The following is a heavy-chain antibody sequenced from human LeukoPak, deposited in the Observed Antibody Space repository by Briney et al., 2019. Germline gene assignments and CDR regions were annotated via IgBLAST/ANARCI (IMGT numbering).Heavy chain of an antibody. CDR2: IFYSGST. CDR3: VRQRGRRVWFDP. J-gene: IGHJ5*02. Sequence: SETLSLTCTVSGASISRYYWSWIRQPPGKGLEWIGYIFYSGSTNYNPSLKSRVTISVDTSKNQFSLKLSSVTAADTAVYYCVRQRGRRVWFDPWGQGTLVTVSS. D-gene: IGHD3-10*01. CDR1: GASISRYY. V-gene: IGHV4-59*08.